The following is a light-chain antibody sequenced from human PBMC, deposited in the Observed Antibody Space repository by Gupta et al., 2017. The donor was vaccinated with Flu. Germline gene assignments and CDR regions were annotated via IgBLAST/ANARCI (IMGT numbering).Light chain of an antibody. CDR2: GAS. Sequence: GTLSLSPGERATLACRASQSVASNYLAWYQHKRGQAPRLVIYGASSRATGIPDRFSGSGSGIDFTLTISRLEPEDFAVYFCQQYGSSPLTFGGGTTVENK. CDR1: QSVASNY. J-gene: IGKJ4*01. V-gene: IGKV3-20*01. CDR3: QQYGSSPLT.